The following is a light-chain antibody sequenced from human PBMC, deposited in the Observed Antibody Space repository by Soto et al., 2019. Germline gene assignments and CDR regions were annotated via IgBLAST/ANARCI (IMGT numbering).Light chain of an antibody. CDR3: QQYDKWPPT. V-gene: IGKV1-39*01. Sequence: DIQMTQSPSSLSASVGDRVTITCRASQSIDTYLNWYQQKPGAAPKLLIYAASSLQSGIPVRFSGSGSGTEFTLTISSLQSEDFAVYYCQQYDKWPPTFGQGTKVDIK. CDR2: AAS. CDR1: QSIDTY. J-gene: IGKJ1*01.